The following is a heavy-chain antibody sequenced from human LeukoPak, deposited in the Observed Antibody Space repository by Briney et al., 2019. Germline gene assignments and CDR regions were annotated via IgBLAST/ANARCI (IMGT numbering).Heavy chain of an antibody. CDR3: AIGPVVVAATPGSTYFDY. V-gene: IGHV1-2*02. CDR1: GYTFTGYY. D-gene: IGHD2-15*01. J-gene: IGHJ4*02. CDR2: INPNSGGT. Sequence: ASVKVSCKASGYTFTGYYMHWVRQAPGQGLEWMGWINPNSGGTNYAQKFQGRVTMTRDTSISTAYMELSRLRSDDTAVYYCAIGPVVVAATPGSTYFDYWGQGTLVTVSS.